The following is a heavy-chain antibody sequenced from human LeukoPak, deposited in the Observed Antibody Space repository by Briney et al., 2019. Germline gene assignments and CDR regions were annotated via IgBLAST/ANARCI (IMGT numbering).Heavy chain of an antibody. CDR2: IIPIFGTA. CDR3: ARGPLAPDIVVVPAARPGYMDV. J-gene: IGHJ6*03. Sequence: SVKVFCKASGGTFSSYAISWVRQAPGQGLEWMGGIIPIFGTANYAQKFQGRVTITTDESTSTAHMELSSLRSEDTAVYYCARGPLAPDIVVVPAARPGYMDVWGKGTTVTVSS. V-gene: IGHV1-69*05. D-gene: IGHD2-2*01. CDR1: GGTFSSYA.